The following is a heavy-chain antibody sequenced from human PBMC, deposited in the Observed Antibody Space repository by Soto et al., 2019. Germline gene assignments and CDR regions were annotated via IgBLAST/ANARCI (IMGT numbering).Heavy chain of an antibody. D-gene: IGHD7-27*01. CDR3: ASLAGDGNPPLGH. V-gene: IGHV1-3*01. CDR2: INAGNGNT. CDR1: GYTFTSYA. J-gene: IGHJ4*02. Sequence: ASVKVSCKASGYTFTSYAMHWVRQAPGQRLEWMGWINAGNGNTEYSQKFQGRVTFTRDTSASTAYMELSSLRSEDTAVYYCASLAGDGNPPLGHWGQGTLVTVSS.